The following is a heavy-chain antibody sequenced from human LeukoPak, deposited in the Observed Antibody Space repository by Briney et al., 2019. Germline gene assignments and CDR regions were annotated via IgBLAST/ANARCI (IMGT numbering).Heavy chain of an antibody. J-gene: IGHJ4*02. D-gene: IGHD3-22*01. V-gene: IGHV1-2*02. Sequence: RASVKVSCKASGYTFTGYYMHWVRQAPGQGLEWMGWINPNSGGTNYAQKFQGRVTMTRDTSISTAYMELSRLRSDDTAVYYCARFYYYDSSGYYPFDYWSQGTLVTVSS. CDR2: INPNSGGT. CDR3: ARFYYYDSSGYYPFDY. CDR1: GYTFTGYY.